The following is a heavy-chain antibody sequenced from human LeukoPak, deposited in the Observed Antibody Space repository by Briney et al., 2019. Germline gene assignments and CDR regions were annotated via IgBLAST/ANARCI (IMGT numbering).Heavy chain of an antibody. J-gene: IGHJ4*02. CDR2: ISSSSSYI. CDR3: ARAQYCSSTSCYSPDY. CDR1: GFTFSSYS. D-gene: IGHD2-2*01. Sequence: GGSLGLSCAASGFTFSSYSMNWVRQAPGRGLEWVSSISSSSSYIYYADSVKGRFTISRDNAKNSLYLQMNSLRAEDTAVYYCARAQYCSSTSCYSPDYWGQGTLVTVSS. V-gene: IGHV3-21*01.